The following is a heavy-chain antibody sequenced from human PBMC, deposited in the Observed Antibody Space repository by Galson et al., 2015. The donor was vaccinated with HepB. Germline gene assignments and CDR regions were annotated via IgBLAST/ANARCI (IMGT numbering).Heavy chain of an antibody. J-gene: IGHJ3*02. V-gene: IGHV3-21*01. CDR1: GFTFSSYS. D-gene: IGHD5-12*01. Sequence: SLRLSCAASGFTFSSYSMNWVRQAPGKGLEWVSSISSSSSYIYYADSVKGRFTISRDNAKNSLYLQMNSLRAEDTAVYYCARGYVDIVATTRPDAFDIWGQGTMVTVSS. CDR2: ISSSSSYI. CDR3: ARGYVDIVATTRPDAFDI.